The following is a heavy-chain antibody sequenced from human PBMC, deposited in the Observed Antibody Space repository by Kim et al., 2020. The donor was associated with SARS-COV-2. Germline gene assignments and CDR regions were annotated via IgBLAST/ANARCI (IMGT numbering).Heavy chain of an antibody. CDR2: IYYSGST. V-gene: IGHV4-59*01. Sequence: SETLSLTCTVSGGSISSYYWSWIRQPPGKGLEWIGYIYYSGSTNYNPSLKSRVTISVDTSKNQFSLKLSSVTAADTAVYYCARGRGFPYGDYVLGFDYWGQGTLVTVSS. D-gene: IGHD4-17*01. CDR3: ARGRGFPYGDYVLGFDY. J-gene: IGHJ4*02. CDR1: GGSISSYY.